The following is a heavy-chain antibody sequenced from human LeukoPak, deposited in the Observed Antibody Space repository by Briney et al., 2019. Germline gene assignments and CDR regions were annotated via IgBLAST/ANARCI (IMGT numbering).Heavy chain of an antibody. V-gene: IGHV3-33*01. Sequence: GTSLRLSCAASGFPFSSYGMHWVRQAPGKGLEWVARLVYDARSDYANSVKGRFSISRDDSKNTLFLDMSNLRVEDTALYYCTRDLSAAFDFWGQGVLVTVSS. J-gene: IGHJ4*02. D-gene: IGHD6-19*01. CDR3: TRDLSAAFDF. CDR2: LVYDARS. CDR1: GFPFSSYG.